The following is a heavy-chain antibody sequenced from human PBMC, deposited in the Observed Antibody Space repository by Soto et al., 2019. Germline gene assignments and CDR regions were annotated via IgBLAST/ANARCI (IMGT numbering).Heavy chain of an antibody. D-gene: IGHD5-18*01. CDR2: INHSGST. J-gene: IGHJ6*02. V-gene: IGHV4-34*01. Sequence: SETLSLTCAVYGGSFSGYYWRWSRQPPGKGLEWIGEINHSGSTNYNPSLKSRVTISVDTSKNQFSLKLSSVTAADTAVYYCPRIQLMGGMDVWGQGTTVTVSS. CDR1: GGSFSGYY. CDR3: PRIQLMGGMDV.